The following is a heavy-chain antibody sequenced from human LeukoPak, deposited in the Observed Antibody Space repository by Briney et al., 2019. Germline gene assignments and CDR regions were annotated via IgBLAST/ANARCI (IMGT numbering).Heavy chain of an antibody. V-gene: IGHV3-7*03. CDR3: AREETVATIAYLDL. Sequence: GGSLRLSCAASGFTFNTYWMNWVRQGPGKGLEWVANIKHDGSERNYGESVKGRFIISRDNSKNSLVLELNSLRAEDTAIYYCAREETVATIAYLDLWGQGTLVTVSS. J-gene: IGHJ4*02. CDR1: GFTFNTYW. CDR2: IKHDGSER. D-gene: IGHD5-12*01.